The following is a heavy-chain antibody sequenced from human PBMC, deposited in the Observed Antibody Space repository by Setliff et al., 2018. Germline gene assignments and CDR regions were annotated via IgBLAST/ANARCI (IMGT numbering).Heavy chain of an antibody. V-gene: IGHV3-23*01. D-gene: IGHD3-9*01. J-gene: IGHJ6*02. CDR1: GFTFSSSA. CDR3: AKHGAYNDFLTGYNFYYDMDV. Sequence: GGSVRLSCAASGFTFSSSAMAWVRQAPGKGLEWVSAISSTITSTYYADSVKGRFTISRDNSKNTLYLQMNSLRAEDTAVYYCAKHGAYNDFLTGYNFYYDMDVWGQGTTVTVSS. CDR2: ISSTITST.